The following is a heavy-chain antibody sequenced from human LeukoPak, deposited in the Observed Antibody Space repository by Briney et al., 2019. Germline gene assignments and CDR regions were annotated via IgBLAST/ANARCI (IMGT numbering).Heavy chain of an antibody. D-gene: IGHD3-22*01. CDR2: LYTSGST. J-gene: IGHJ4*02. CDR1: GDSISSYY. V-gene: IGHV4-4*07. CDR3: ARDRSGSSGYYSSFDY. Sequence: PSETLSLTCNVSGDSISSYYWSWIRQPAGKGLEWIGRLYTSGSTNHNPSLKSRITMSVDTSKNQFSLKLSSVTAADTAVYYCARDRSGSSGYYSSFDYWGQGILVTVSP.